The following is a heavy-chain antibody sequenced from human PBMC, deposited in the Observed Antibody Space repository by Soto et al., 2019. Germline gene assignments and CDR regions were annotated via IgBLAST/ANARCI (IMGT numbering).Heavy chain of an antibody. J-gene: IGHJ6*02. CDR2: INPNSGGT. D-gene: IGHD6-19*01. V-gene: IGHV1-2*04. CDR3: ARDRGIAVADPLYRDV. Sequence: QVQLVQSGAEVKKPGASVKVSCKASGYTFTGYYMHWVRQAPGQGLEWMGWINPNSGGTNYAQKFQGCVTMTRDTSISTAYMELSRLRSDDTAVYYCARDRGIAVADPLYRDVWGQGTTVTVSS. CDR1: GYTFTGYY.